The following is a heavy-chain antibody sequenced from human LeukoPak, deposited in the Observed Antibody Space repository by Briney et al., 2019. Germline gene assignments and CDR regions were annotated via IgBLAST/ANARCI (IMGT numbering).Heavy chain of an antibody. D-gene: IGHD5-12*01. Sequence: SLRLSFAASGFTFDDYGMHWVRQAPGKGLEWVSGIIWNTGSIGYADSVKGRFTISRDNAKNSLYLQMNSLRVEDTALYYCAKCLVPKSGAYYFETWGQGTLVAVSS. CDR2: IIWNTGSI. J-gene: IGHJ4*02. CDR3: AKCLVPKSGAYYFET. V-gene: IGHV3-9*01. CDR1: GFTFDDYG.